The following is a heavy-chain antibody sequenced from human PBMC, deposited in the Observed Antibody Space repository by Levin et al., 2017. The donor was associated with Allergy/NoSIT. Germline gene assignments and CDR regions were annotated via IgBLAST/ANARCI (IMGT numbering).Heavy chain of an antibody. CDR3: ARVPGEWGSYSWVDY. J-gene: IGHJ4*02. CDR2: IYYSGSA. V-gene: IGHV4-31*03. CDR1: GGSISSGGYY. D-gene: IGHD1-26*01. Sequence: SETLSLTCTVSGGSISSGGYYWSWIRQHPGKGLEWIGYIYYSGSAYYNPSLKSRVTISVDTSKNQFSLKLSSVTAADTAVYYCARVPGEWGSYSWVDYWGQGTLVTVSS.